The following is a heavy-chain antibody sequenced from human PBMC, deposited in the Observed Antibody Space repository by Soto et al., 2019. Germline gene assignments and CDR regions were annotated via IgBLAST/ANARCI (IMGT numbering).Heavy chain of an antibody. CDR3: AKDGNGYSSGWYAPSLDY. J-gene: IGHJ4*02. D-gene: IGHD6-19*01. CDR2: ISYDGSDK. CDR1: GFPFSTYG. Sequence: QVQLVESGGGVVQPGRSLRLSCAASGFPFSTYGMHWVRQAPGKGLEWVAVISYDGSDKYYADSVKGRFTISRHNSKNTVYLQMNSLRADDTAVYFCAKDGNGYSSGWYAPSLDYWGQGTLVTVSS. V-gene: IGHV3-30*18.